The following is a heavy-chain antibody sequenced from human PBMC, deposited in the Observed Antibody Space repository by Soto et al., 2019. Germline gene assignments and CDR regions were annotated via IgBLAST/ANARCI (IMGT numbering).Heavy chain of an antibody. CDR3: ASTPKIGGIVVVPANP. V-gene: IGHV4-34*01. Sequence: PSETLSLTCAAYGGSFSGYYWTWIRQPPGKGLEWIGEINHSGSTNYNPSLKSRVTISVDTSKNQFSLKLSSVTAADTAVYYCASTPKIGGIVVVPANPWGQGTLVTVSS. CDR2: INHSGST. D-gene: IGHD2-2*01. J-gene: IGHJ5*02. CDR1: GGSFSGYY.